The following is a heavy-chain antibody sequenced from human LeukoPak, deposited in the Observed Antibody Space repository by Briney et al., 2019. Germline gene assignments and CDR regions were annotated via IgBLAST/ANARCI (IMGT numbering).Heavy chain of an antibody. V-gene: IGHV3-74*01. CDR3: ARGVNGDSVF. CDR2: TNSDETDT. Sequence: PGGSLSLSCAVSGFTFSTSWMHWVRQPPGKGLVWVSRTNSDETDTTYADSVEGRFTICRDNAKNTLYLQMNSLRAEDTAVYYCARGVNGDSVFWGQGTLVTVSS. J-gene: IGHJ4*02. CDR1: GFTFSTSW. D-gene: IGHD2-21*01.